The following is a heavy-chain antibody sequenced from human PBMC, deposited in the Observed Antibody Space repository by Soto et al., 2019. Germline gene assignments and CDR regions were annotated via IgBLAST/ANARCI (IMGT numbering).Heavy chain of an antibody. Sequence: AETLSLTCTVSGGTISGYDWSWIRQPPGKGLEWIGDIYYSGSTNYNASLKSRVTISGDASKNQVSLKLSTVTAADTAVYYCATDLGIFGRPAYYYSGMDVWGQGTPVTVSS. D-gene: IGHD3-3*01. J-gene: IGHJ6*02. CDR2: IYYSGST. CDR3: ATDLGIFGRPAYYYSGMDV. CDR1: GGTISGYD. V-gene: IGHV4-59*01.